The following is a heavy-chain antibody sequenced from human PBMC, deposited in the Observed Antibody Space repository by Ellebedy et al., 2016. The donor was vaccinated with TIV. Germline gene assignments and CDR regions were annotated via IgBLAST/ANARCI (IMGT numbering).Heavy chain of an antibody. CDR1: GFTFSTYS. V-gene: IGHV3-48*04. CDR3: VRDMSDGYNFDY. D-gene: IGHD5-24*01. J-gene: IGHJ4*02. CDR2: ISSSSGTI. Sequence: PGGSLRLSCAASGFTFSTYSMNRVRQAPGKGLEWVSYISSSSGTIHYADSVKGRFTISRDNAKTSLYLQMNSLRAEDTAVYYCVRDMSDGYNFDYWGQGTLVTVSS.